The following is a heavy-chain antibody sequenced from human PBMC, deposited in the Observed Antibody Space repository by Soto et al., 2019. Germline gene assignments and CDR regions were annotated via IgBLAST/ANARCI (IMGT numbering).Heavy chain of an antibody. CDR2: IYYSGST. Sequence: PSETLSLTCTFSCGSIISSSYYWGWIRQPPGKGLEWIGSIYYSGSTYYNPSLKSRVTISVDTSKNQFSLKLSSVTAADTAVYYCARPPRGIAAAYFDYWGQGTLVTVSS. V-gene: IGHV4-39*01. J-gene: IGHJ4*02. D-gene: IGHD6-13*01. CDR1: CGSIISSSYY. CDR3: ARPPRGIAAAYFDY.